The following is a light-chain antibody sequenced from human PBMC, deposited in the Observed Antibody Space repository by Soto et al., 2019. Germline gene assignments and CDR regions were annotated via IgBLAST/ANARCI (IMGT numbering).Light chain of an antibody. V-gene: IGKV4-1*01. J-gene: IGKJ1*01. Sequence: DIVMTQSPDSLAVSLGERATINCKPSQSVLYSSNNKNYLAWYQQKPGQPPKLLIYWASTRESGVPDRFSGSGSGTDFTLTISSLQAEDVAVYYCQQYYSTLREFGQGTKVEIK. CDR1: QSVLYSSNNKNY. CDR2: WAS. CDR3: QQYYSTLRE.